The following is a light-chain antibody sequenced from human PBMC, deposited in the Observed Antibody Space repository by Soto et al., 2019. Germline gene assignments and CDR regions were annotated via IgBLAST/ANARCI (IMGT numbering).Light chain of an antibody. J-gene: IGKJ2*01. CDR3: QQLNSYQYT. CDR1: QGISSY. Sequence: DIQLTQSPSFLSASVGDRVTITCRASQGISSYLAWYQQKPGKAPKLLIYAASTLKSGVPSRFSGSGSGTEFTLTISSLQPEDFANYYCQQLNSYQYTFGQGTKLVIK. V-gene: IGKV1-9*01. CDR2: AAS.